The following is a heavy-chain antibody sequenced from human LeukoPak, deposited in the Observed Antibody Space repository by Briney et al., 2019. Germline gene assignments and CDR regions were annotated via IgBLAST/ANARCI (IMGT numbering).Heavy chain of an antibody. CDR2: ISYDGSNK. J-gene: IGHJ6*02. V-gene: IGHV3-30*18. D-gene: IGHD2-15*01. CDR3: AKDFEVILFKPYGMDV. Sequence: GGSLRLSCAASGFTFSSYGMHWVRQAPGKGLEWVAVISYDGSNKYYADSVEGRFTISRDNSKNTLYLQMNSLRAEDTAVYYCAKDFEVILFKPYGMDVWGQGTTVTVSS. CDR1: GFTFSSYG.